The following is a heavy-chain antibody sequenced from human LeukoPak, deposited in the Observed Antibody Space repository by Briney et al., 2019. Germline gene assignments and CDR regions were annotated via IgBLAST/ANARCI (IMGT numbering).Heavy chain of an antibody. V-gene: IGHV3-74*01. CDR1: GFTFSSYW. J-gene: IGHJ3*02. Sequence: GGSLRLSCVASGFTFSSYWMHWVRQAPGKGLVWVSHIHSDEISTAYADSVKGRFTISRDNTKNTVYLQMNSLKTEDTAVYYCTRHVNDAFDIWGQGTMVTVSS. CDR2: IHSDEIST. CDR3: TRHVNDAFDI.